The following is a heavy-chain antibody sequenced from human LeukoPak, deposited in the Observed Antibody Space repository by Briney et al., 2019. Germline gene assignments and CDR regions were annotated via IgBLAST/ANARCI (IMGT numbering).Heavy chain of an antibody. CDR1: GDSVSSKSVA. CDR2: TYYRSKWSN. J-gene: IGHJ5*02. D-gene: IGHD6-19*01. V-gene: IGHV6-1*01. CDR3: GRSSSADGRNWFDP. Sequence: SQTLSLTCAISGDSVSSKSVAWNWIRQSPSRGLEWLGRTYYRSKWSNDYAASVKSRIIINPDTSKNQFSLQLNSVTPEDTAVYYCGRSSSADGRNWFDPWGQGTPVTVSS.